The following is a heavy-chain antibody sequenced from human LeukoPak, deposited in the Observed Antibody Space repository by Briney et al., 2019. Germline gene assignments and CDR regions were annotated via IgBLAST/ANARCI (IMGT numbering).Heavy chain of an antibody. Sequence: SETLSLTCTVSGGSISSYYGSWIRQTSGKGLEWLGRIYSSGSTSYNPSLKSRVTISVDTSKSQFSLKLSSVTAADSAVYYCARNIVGATTNYYHYGMDVWGQGTTVTVSS. D-gene: IGHD1-26*01. CDR1: GGSISSYY. CDR2: IYSSGST. V-gene: IGHV4-4*07. CDR3: ARNIVGATTNYYHYGMDV. J-gene: IGHJ6*02.